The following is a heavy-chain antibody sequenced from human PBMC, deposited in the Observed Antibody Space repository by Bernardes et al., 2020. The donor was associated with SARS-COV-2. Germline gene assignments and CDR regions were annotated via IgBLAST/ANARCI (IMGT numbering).Heavy chain of an antibody. V-gene: IGHV1-18*01. D-gene: IGHD1-26*01. CDR2: ISAYNGNT. J-gene: IGHJ6*02. Sequence: ASVKVSCKASGYTFTSYGISWVRQAPGQGLEWMGWISAYNGNTNYAQKLQGRVTMTTDTSTSTAYMELRSLRSDDTAVYYCARDNHPASDYGMDVWGQGTTVTVSS. CDR3: ARDNHPASDYGMDV. CDR1: GYTFTSYG.